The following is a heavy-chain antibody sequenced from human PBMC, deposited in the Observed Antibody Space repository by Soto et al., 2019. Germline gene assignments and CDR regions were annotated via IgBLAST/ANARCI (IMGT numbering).Heavy chain of an antibody. V-gene: IGHV1-69*08. CDR2: IIPIFGIP. CDR3: AREDRDRETGLVPAAIDGMDV. CDR1: GGTFSRYS. J-gene: IGHJ6*02. D-gene: IGHD2-2*01. Sequence: QVQLVQSGAEVKKPGSSVKVSCKASGGTFSRYSITWVRQAPGHGLEWIGRIIPIFGIPTYAQKFQGRVTFTAAESTGTAYIELSSLRSDDTAVYYCAREDRDRETGLVPAAIDGMDVWGQGTTVTVSS.